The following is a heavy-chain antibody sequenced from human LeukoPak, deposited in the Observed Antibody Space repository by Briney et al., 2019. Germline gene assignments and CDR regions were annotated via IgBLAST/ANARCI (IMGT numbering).Heavy chain of an antibody. CDR3: ARGGYCSSTSCFPSDY. CDR2: IYSGGST. V-gene: IGHV3-53*01. Sequence: GGSLILSCAASGFTVSSNYMSWVRQAPGKGLEWVSVIYSGGSTYYADSVKGRFTISRDNSKNTLYLQMNSLRAEDTAVYYCARGGYCSSTSCFPSDYWGQGTLVTVSS. CDR1: GFTVSSNY. J-gene: IGHJ4*02. D-gene: IGHD2-2*01.